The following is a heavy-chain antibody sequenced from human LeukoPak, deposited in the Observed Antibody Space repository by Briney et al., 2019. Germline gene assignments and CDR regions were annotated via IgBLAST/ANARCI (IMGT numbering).Heavy chain of an antibody. D-gene: IGHD3-3*01. J-gene: IGHJ4*02. V-gene: IGHV3-23*01. CDR1: GFTFTGHT. CDR2: IGGRDDRT. Sequence: GGSLRLSCAASGFTFTGHTVTWLRQAPGKGLEWGSIIGGRDDRTYYADSVKGRFTISRDNSKNILYLHMNSLRVEDTAESYCAKDPNPFYDFWSGYKWGQGTLVTVSS. CDR3: AKDPNPFYDFWSGYK.